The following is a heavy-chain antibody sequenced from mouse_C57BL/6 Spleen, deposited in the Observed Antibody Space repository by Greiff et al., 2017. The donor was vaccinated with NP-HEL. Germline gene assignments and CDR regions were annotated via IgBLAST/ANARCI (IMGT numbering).Heavy chain of an antibody. D-gene: IGHD2-2*01. Sequence: QVQLQQSGAELVKPGASVKISCKASGYAFSSYWMNWVKQRPGKGLEWIGQIYPGDGDTNYNGKFKGKATLTADKSSSTAYMQLSSLTSEDSAVYFCARSRYYGYDDAMDYWGQGTSVTVSS. CDR3: ARSRYYGYDDAMDY. J-gene: IGHJ4*01. CDR1: GYAFSSYW. CDR2: IYPGDGDT. V-gene: IGHV1-80*01.